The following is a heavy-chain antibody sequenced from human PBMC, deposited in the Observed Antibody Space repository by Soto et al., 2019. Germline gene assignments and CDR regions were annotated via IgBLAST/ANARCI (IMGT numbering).Heavy chain of an antibody. Sequence: GGSLRLSCAASGFTFSSYGMHWVRQAPGKGLEWVAVISYDGSNKYYADSVKGRFTISRDNSKNTLYLQMNGLRAEDTAVYYCAKAHDYGDYPTYPLMDVWGKGTTVTVSS. J-gene: IGHJ6*03. CDR2: ISYDGSNK. D-gene: IGHD4-17*01. CDR3: AKAHDYGDYPTYPLMDV. V-gene: IGHV3-30*18. CDR1: GFTFSSYG.